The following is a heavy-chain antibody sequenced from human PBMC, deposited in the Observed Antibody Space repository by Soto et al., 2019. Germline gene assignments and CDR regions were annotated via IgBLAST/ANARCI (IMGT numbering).Heavy chain of an antibody. D-gene: IGHD3-22*01. Sequence: GGSLRLSCAASGFTFSSYDMSWVRQAPGKGLEWVSAISGSGGSTYYADSVKGRFTISRDNSKSTLYLQMNSLRAEDTAVYYCANGRYYYDSSAYLADSGQGSLVTVSS. CDR2: ISGSGGST. CDR1: GFTFSSYD. J-gene: IGHJ4*02. V-gene: IGHV3-23*01. CDR3: ANGRYYYDSSAYLAD.